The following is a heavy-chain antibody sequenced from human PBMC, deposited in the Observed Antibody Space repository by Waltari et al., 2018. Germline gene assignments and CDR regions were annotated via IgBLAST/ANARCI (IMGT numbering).Heavy chain of an antibody. V-gene: IGHV1-24*01. CDR2: FDPEDGEI. Sequence: QVHLVQSGAEVRRPGASVKVSCKVSGYTLTELSIHWVRQVPGKGLEWMGGFDPEDGEIIYAQKFQGRVTMTEDTSTDTVYMEVSSLRSEDTAVYYCASNQVDYSNYFYFDYWGQGTLVTVSS. D-gene: IGHD4-4*01. CDR3: ASNQVDYSNYFYFDY. CDR1: GYTLTELS. J-gene: IGHJ4*02.